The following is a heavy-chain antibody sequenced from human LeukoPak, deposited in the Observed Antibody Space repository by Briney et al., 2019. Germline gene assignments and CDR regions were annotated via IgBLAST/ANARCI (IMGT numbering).Heavy chain of an antibody. J-gene: IGHJ4*02. V-gene: IGHV6-1*01. Sequence: SQTLSLTCAISGDSVSSNSAAWNWIRQSPSRGLEWLGRTYYRSKWYNDYAVSVKSRITINPDTSKNQFSLKLSSVTAADTAVYYCARGVKGPGYCSSTSCLEGFDYWGQGTLVTVSS. CDR2: TYYRSKWYN. CDR1: GDSVSSNSAA. D-gene: IGHD2-2*01. CDR3: ARGVKGPGYCSSTSCLEGFDY.